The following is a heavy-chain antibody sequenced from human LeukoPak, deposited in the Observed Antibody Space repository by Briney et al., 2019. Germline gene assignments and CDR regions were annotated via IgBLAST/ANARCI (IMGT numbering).Heavy chain of an antibody. V-gene: IGHV4-39*07. CDR3: ARGRANSSPSDY. CDR2: IYYSGST. CDR1: GGSISSSSYY. J-gene: IGHJ4*02. Sequence: SETLSLTCTVSGGSISSSSYYWGWLRQPPGKGLEWIGSIYYSGSTYYNPSLKSRVTISVDTSKNQFSLKLSSVTAADTAVYYCARGRANSSPSDYWGQGTLVTVSS. D-gene: IGHD6-13*01.